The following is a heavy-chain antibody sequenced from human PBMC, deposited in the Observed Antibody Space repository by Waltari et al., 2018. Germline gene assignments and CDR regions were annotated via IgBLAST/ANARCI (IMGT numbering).Heavy chain of an antibody. D-gene: IGHD3-22*01. J-gene: IGHJ3*02. CDR3: AKEAHLSATIVVAVDI. CDR1: GFTLTNYG. CDR2: ISYDGSNK. V-gene: IGHV3-30*18. Sequence: QVHLVESGGGVVQPGRSLRPSGAAPGFTLTNYGMHRVRPGPGKGLEWVAAISYDGSNKYYADSVRGRFTISRDNSKNTLYLQMNSLRPEDTAVYYCAKEAHLSATIVVAVDIWGQGTMVTVSS.